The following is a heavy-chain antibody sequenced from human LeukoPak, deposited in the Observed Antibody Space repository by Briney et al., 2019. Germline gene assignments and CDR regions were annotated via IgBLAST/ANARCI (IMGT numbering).Heavy chain of an antibody. D-gene: IGHD5-18*01. CDR3: VSPRGFSYGYFDY. CDR1: GGSISSSSAY. J-gene: IGHJ4*02. Sequence: SETLSLTRTVSGGSISSSSAYWGWIRQPPGKGLEWIGSIYYSKNTYYNPSLKSRVTISADTSKNQFSLTLGSVSATDTAVYYCVSPRGFSYGYFDYWGQGTLVTVSS. CDR2: IYYSKNT. V-gene: IGHV4-39*01.